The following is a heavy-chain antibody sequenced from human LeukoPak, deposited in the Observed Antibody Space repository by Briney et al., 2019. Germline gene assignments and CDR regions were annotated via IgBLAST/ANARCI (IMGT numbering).Heavy chain of an antibody. CDR1: GGSISSGDYY. V-gene: IGHV4-61*08. D-gene: IGHD3-3*01. CDR3: ARDGGTIFGVVMWAFDI. J-gene: IGHJ3*02. Sequence: SETLSLTCTVSGGSISSGDYYWSWIRQPPGKGLEWIGYIYYSGSTNYNPSLKSRVTISVDTSKNQFSLKLSSVTAADTAVYYCARDGGTIFGVVMWAFDIWGQGTMVTVSS. CDR2: IYYSGST.